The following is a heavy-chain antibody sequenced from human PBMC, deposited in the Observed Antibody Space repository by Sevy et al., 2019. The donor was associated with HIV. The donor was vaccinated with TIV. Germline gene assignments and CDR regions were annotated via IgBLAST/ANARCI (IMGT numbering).Heavy chain of an antibody. D-gene: IGHD3-3*01. CDR2: IWYDGSNK. Sequence: GGSLRLSCAASGFTFSSYGMHWVRQAPGKGLEWVAVIWYDGSNKYYADSVKGRFTNSRDNSKNTLYLQMNSLRAEDTAVYYCAREYYDFWSGYHYYYYYGMDVWGQGTTVTVSS. J-gene: IGHJ6*02. CDR1: GFTFSSYG. CDR3: AREYYDFWSGYHYYYYYGMDV. V-gene: IGHV3-33*01.